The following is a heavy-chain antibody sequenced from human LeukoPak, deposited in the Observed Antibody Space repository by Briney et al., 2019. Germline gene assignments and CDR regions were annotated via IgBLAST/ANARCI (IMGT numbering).Heavy chain of an antibody. J-gene: IGHJ5*02. Sequence: SVKVSCKASGGTFSSYAISWVRQAPGQGLEWMGGIIPIFGTANYAQKFQGRVTITTDESTSTAYMELSSLRSEDTAVYYCARDRRFVRRWFDPWGQGTLVTVSS. CDR2: IIPIFGTA. CDR1: GGTFSSYA. CDR3: ARDRRFVRRWFDP. D-gene: IGHD3-16*01. V-gene: IGHV1-69*05.